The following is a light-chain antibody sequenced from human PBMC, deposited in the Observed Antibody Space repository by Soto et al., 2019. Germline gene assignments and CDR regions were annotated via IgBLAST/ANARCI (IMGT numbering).Light chain of an antibody. CDR3: VSYTTSASYV. V-gene: IGLV2-14*01. Sequence: QSVLTQPASVSGSPGQSITISCTGTSSDVGNYIFVSWYRQHPGKAPKLMIYDINNRPSGVSNRFSGSKSGNTASLTISGLQAEDEADYYCVSYTTSASYVFXTETKGTVL. CDR1: SSDVGNYIF. CDR2: DIN. J-gene: IGLJ1*01.